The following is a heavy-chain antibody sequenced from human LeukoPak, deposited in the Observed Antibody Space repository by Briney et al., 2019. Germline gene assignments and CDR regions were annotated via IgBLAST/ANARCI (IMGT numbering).Heavy chain of an antibody. CDR1: GFTFSNAW. CDR3: YYGDYSGVFDY. J-gene: IGHJ4*02. CDR2: IKSKTDGGTT. Sequence: GGSLRLSCAASGFTFSNAWMSWVRQAPGKGLEWVGRIKSKTDGGTTDYAAPVKGRFTISRDDSKNTLYLQMNSLKTEDTAVYYCYYGDYSGVFDYWGQGTLVTVSS. D-gene: IGHD4-17*01. V-gene: IGHV3-15*01.